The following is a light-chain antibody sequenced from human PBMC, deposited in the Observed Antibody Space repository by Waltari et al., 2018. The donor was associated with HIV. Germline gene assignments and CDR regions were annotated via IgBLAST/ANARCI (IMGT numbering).Light chain of an antibody. CDR2: EVN. Sequence: QSALTQPASVSGSPGQSITISCTGTSSDVGGYNYVSWYQQHPGKAPELMMYEVNKRPSGVSKRFSGSKSGNTASLTISGLQAEDEADYYCISYTGFTTPYVCGTGTKVTVL. J-gene: IGLJ1*01. V-gene: IGLV2-14*01. CDR1: SSDVGGYNY. CDR3: ISYTGFTTPYV.